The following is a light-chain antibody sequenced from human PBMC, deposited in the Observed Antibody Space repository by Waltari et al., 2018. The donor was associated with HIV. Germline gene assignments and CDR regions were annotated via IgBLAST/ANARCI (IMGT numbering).Light chain of an antibody. V-gene: IGLV2-23*01. Sequence: QSALTQPASVSGSPGQSITISCTGHSSDVGNYNLVSWYQQHPGKAPKLIIYEAIKRPSGVSDRISGSKSASTASLTISGLQADDEADYFCSSYGGSSIWLFGGGTKLTVL. CDR3: SSYGGSSIWL. CDR1: SSDVGNYNL. J-gene: IGLJ2*01. CDR2: EAI.